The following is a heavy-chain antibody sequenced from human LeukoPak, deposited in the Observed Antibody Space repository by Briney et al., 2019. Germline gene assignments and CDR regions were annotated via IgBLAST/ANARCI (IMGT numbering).Heavy chain of an antibody. CDR2: VNGSST. V-gene: IGHV3-74*01. Sequence: PGGSLRLSCGASGVSFSSYWMHWVRQAPGKGLIWVSRVNGSSTTYADSVEGRFTISRDNARNTLYLQMNSLRAEDTAVYYCARSSYPYYFDYWGQGTLVTVSS. CDR3: ARSSYPYYFDY. D-gene: IGHD6-19*01. CDR1: GVSFSSYW. J-gene: IGHJ4*02.